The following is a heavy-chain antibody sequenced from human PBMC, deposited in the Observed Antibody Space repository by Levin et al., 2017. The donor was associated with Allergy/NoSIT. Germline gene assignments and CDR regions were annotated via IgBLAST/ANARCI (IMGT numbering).Heavy chain of an antibody. CDR2: IIPIFGTA. D-gene: IGHD3-9*01. CDR3: ARDVYYDILTGGCDAFDI. J-gene: IGHJ3*02. V-gene: IGHV1-69*06. Sequence: SVKVSCKASGGTFSSYAISWVRQAPGQGLEWMGGIIPIFGTANYAQKFQGRVTITADKSTSTAYMELSSLRSEDTAVYYCARDVYYDILTGGCDAFDIWGQGTMVTVSS. CDR1: GGTFSSYA.